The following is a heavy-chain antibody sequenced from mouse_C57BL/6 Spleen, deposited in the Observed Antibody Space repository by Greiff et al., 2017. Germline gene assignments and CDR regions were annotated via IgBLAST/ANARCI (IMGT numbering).Heavy chain of an antibody. J-gene: IGHJ3*01. V-gene: IGHV5-4*01. CDR1: GFTFSSYA. CDR3: ARDGDSYYGSSPFAY. CDR2: ISDGGSYT. D-gene: IGHD1-1*01. Sequence: EVKLVESGGGLVKPGGSLKLSCAASGFTFSSYAMSWVRQTPEKRLEWVATISDGGSYTYYPDNVKGRFTISRDNAKNNLYLQMSHLKSEDTARYYCARDGDSYYGSSPFAYWGQGTLVTVSA.